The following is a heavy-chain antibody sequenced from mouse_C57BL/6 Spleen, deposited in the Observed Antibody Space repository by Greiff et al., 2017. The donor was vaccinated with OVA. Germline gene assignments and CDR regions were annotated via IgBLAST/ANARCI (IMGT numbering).Heavy chain of an antibody. CDR1: GYTFTDHT. CDR3: ARDYGSSPYYAMDY. Sequence: VTLQESDAELVQPGASVKISCKVSGYTFTDHTIHWLKKRHEQSLEWIGYISPIDGSPKYNEKFKGKATLTADKSSSTAYMQLNSLTSEDSAVYCCARDYGSSPYYAMDYWGQGTSVTVSS. J-gene: IGHJ4*01. CDR2: ISPIDGSP. V-gene: IGHV1-78*01. D-gene: IGHD1-1*01.